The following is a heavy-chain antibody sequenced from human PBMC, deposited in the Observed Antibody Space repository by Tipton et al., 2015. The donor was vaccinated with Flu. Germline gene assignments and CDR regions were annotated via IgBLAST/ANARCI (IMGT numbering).Heavy chain of an antibody. CDR3: ARARAPYYYYAMDV. CDR2: IYYSGSS. J-gene: IGHJ6*02. CDR1: DDSISYYY. Sequence: PGLVKPSETLSLMCTVSDDSISYYYWSWIRQPPGKGLQWMGYIYYSGSSKYNPSLKSRLTISVDSSKNQFSLRLTSVTAADTAEYYCARARAPYYYYAMDVWGQGTTVTVSS. V-gene: IGHV4-59*01.